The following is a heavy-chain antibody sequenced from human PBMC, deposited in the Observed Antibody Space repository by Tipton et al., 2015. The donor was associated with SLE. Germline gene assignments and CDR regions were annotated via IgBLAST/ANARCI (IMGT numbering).Heavy chain of an antibody. Sequence: QVQLVQSGAEVKKPGASVKVSCEASGYPFSSYGLSWVRQAPGQGLEWMGWISAYAGKTSYGQKFKGRVTMTTDTSTRTAYMELRSLRSDDTAVYYCARVGYCTTGVCPPYFDYWGQGSRITVSS. J-gene: IGHJ4*02. CDR3: ARVGYCTTGVCPPYFDY. D-gene: IGHD2-8*01. V-gene: IGHV1-18*04. CDR1: GYPFSSYG. CDR2: ISAYAGKT.